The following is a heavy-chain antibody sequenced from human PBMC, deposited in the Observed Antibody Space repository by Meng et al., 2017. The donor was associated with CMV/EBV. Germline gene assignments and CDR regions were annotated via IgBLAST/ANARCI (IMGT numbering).Heavy chain of an antibody. CDR1: GGSISSYY. CDR3: ARVVGDVVVPAATQYYLDY. J-gene: IGHJ4*02. V-gene: IGHV4-59*01. D-gene: IGHD2-2*01. Sequence: SETLSLTCTVSGGSISSYYWSWIRQPPGKGLEWIGYIYYSGSTNYNPSLKSRVTISVDTSKNQFSLKLSSVTAADTAVYYCARVVGDVVVPAATQYYLDYWGQGTLVTVSS. CDR2: IYYSGST.